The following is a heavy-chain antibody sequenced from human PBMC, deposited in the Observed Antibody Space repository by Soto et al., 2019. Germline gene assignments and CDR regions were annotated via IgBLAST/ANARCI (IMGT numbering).Heavy chain of an antibody. CDR1: GFTFSSYA. CDR2: ISGSGGST. V-gene: IGHV3-23*01. J-gene: IGHJ6*02. D-gene: IGHD6-13*01. Sequence: LRLSCAASGFTFSSYAMSWVRQAPGKGLEWVSAISGSGGSTYYADSVKGRFTISRDNSKNTLYLQMNSLRAEDTAVYYCAKEGAAAGIRYYGMDVWGQGTTVTVSS. CDR3: AKEGAAAGIRYYGMDV.